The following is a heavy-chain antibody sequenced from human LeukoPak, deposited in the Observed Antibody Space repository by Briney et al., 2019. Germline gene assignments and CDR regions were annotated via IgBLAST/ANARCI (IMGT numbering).Heavy chain of an antibody. D-gene: IGHD1-1*01. J-gene: IGHJ4*02. CDR2: ISAYNGNT. CDR1: GYTFTSYG. CDR3: ARDPTRSDDGAYYFDY. V-gene: IGHV1-18*01. Sequence: ASVKVSCKASGYTFTSYGISWVRQAPGQGLEWMGWISAYNGNTNYAQKLQGRVTMTTGTSTSTAYTELRSLRSDDTAVYYCARDPTRSDDGAYYFDYWGQGTLVTVSS.